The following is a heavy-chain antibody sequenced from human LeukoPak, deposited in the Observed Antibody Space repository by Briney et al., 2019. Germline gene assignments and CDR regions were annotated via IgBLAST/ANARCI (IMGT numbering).Heavy chain of an antibody. J-gene: IGHJ4*02. D-gene: IGHD3-16*02. CDR1: GYTFTDYY. V-gene: IGHV1-18*04. CDR2: ISAYNGNT. CDR3: ARFEAFVWGSYRYTRTYFDY. Sequence: ASVKVSCKASGYTFTDYYIHWVRQAPGQGLEWMGWISAYNGNTNYAQKLQGRVTMTTDTSTSTAYMELRSLRSDDTALYFCARFEAFVWGSYRYTRTYFDYWGQGTPVTVSS.